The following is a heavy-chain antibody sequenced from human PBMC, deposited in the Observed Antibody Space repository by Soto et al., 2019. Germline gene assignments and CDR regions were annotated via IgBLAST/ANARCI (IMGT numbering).Heavy chain of an antibody. V-gene: IGHV3-23*01. CDR2: VSGSGGST. J-gene: IGHJ5*02. CDR1: GFTFSSYA. Sequence: SLRLSCAASGFTFSSYAMTWVRQAPGKGPEWVSTVSGSGGSTYYADSVKGRFTISRDNSKNTLYLQMISLRAEDTAVYYCAKEIHGSTSWFDPWGQRTLVTVSS. D-gene: IGHD2-2*01. CDR3: AKEIHGSTSWFDP.